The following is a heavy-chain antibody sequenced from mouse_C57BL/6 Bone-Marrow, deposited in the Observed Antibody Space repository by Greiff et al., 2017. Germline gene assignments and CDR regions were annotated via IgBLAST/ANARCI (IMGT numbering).Heavy chain of an antibody. V-gene: IGHV1-63*01. Sequence: VQLQQSGAELVRPGTSVKMSCKASGYTFTNYWIGWAKQRPGHGLEWIGDIYPGGGYTNYNEKFKGKATLTADKSSSTAYMQFSSLTSEDSAIYYCARAFYYGSSLDAMDYWGQGTSVTVSS. J-gene: IGHJ4*01. CDR2: IYPGGGYT. CDR3: ARAFYYGSSLDAMDY. CDR1: GYTFTNYW. D-gene: IGHD1-1*01.